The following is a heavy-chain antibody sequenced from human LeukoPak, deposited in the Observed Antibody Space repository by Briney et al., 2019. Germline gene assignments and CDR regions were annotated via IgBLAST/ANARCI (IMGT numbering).Heavy chain of an antibody. J-gene: IGHJ4*02. Sequence: PSETLSLTCTVSGGSISSSSYYWGWIRQPPGKGLEWIGSIYYSGSTYYNPSLKSRVTISVDTSKNQFSLKLSSVTAADTAVYYCARDMYSSGWTPIDYWGQGTLVTVSS. CDR1: GGSISSSSYY. V-gene: IGHV4-39*07. CDR3: ARDMYSSGWTPIDY. CDR2: IYYSGST. D-gene: IGHD6-19*01.